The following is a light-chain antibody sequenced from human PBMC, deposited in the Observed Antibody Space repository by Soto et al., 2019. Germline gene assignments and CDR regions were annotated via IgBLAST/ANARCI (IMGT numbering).Light chain of an antibody. CDR1: QSVSSN. V-gene: IGKV3-15*01. J-gene: IGKJ4*01. CDR2: DAS. Sequence: IVLTQSPATLSVSPGERATLSCRASQSVSSNLAWYQHKPGQAPRLLIYDASTRATGIPARFSGSGSGTDFTLTIRSLQSEDFALYYCQQYNNWPPRVTFGGGTKVAIK. CDR3: QQYNNWPPRVT.